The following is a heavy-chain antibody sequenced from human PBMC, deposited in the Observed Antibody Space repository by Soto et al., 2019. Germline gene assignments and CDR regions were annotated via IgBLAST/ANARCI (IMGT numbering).Heavy chain of an antibody. Sequence: SETVSLTCTVSGGSVSGGSYYWNWIRQPPGKGLEWIGYIYFSGSTNYNPSLVGRVSVSVDTSKSQLSLNLNSVTAADTAVYYCARTVSGGFDYWGQGILVTVSS. CDR3: ARTVSGGFDY. V-gene: IGHV4-61*01. J-gene: IGHJ4*01. CDR2: IYFSGST. CDR1: GGSVSGGSYY.